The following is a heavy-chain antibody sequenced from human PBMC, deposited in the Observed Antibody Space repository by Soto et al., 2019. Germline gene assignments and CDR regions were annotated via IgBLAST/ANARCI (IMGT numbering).Heavy chain of an antibody. J-gene: IGHJ4*02. CDR3: TTGTWLPEDH. CDR2: IKDQADGGTT. D-gene: IGHD5-12*01. CDR1: GFSLSNAW. Sequence: EVPVVESGGGLVKPGGSLRLPCAVSGFSLSNAWMSWVRQPPGKGLEWVGRIKDQADGGTTDYAASLRDRFIISRNDSENTLYLQINNLRIEDTAVYYCTTGTWLPEDHWGQGTLVTVSS. V-gene: IGHV3-15*01.